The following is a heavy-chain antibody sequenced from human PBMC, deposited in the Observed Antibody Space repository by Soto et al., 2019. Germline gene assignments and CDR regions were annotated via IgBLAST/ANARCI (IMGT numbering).Heavy chain of an antibody. CDR1: GFTFSSYW. Sequence: EVQLVESGGGLVQPGGSLRLSCAASGFTFSSYWMHWVRQAPGKGLVWVSRINSDGSSTSYADSVKGRFTISRDNAKNTLYLQMNSLSAEDTDVYYCATSMITFGGVRYFDSWGQGTLVTVSS. CDR2: INSDGSST. J-gene: IGHJ4*02. CDR3: ATSMITFGGVRYFDS. D-gene: IGHD3-16*01. V-gene: IGHV3-74*01.